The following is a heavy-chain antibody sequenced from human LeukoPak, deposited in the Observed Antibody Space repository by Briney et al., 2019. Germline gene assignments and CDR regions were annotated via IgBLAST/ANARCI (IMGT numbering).Heavy chain of an antibody. CDR2: ISYNGDRI. Sequence: GRSLTLSCAAAEFTITSYAMHWDSQAAGNGLERIAFISYNGDRIHYADSVKGRFTISRDNSRSTVYLQMNSLKSDDTAVYYCARDLSTNYSSDYWGEGELVTVSS. CDR1: EFTITSYA. J-gene: IGHJ4*02. V-gene: IGHV3-30*01. CDR3: ARDLSTNYSSDY. D-gene: IGHD3-10*01.